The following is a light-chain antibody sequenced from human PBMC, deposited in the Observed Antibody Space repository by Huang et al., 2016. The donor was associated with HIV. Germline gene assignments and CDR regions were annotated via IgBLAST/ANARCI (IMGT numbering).Light chain of an antibody. Sequence: DIQMTQSPSIVSASVGDRVTITCRASQSVNTWLAWYQQKPGKPPKRLIYKSSTLESGVPSRLSGSGSGTEFTLTISSLQPDDFATYYCQQYNTFWTFGQGTKV. CDR3: QQYNTFWT. V-gene: IGKV1-5*03. J-gene: IGKJ1*01. CDR1: QSVNTW. CDR2: KSS.